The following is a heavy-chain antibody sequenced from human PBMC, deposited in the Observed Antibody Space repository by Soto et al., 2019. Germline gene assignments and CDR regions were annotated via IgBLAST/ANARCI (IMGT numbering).Heavy chain of an antibody. D-gene: IGHD6-13*01. CDR2: ISYSGTT. Sequence: PSETLSLTCTVSGGSIRSGGYYWSWIRQHPGKGLEWIGYISYSGTTFYNPYLESRVTISADTSKNQFYLKLISVTAADTAVYYCARRIGTAGLFDHWGQGTLVTVSS. CDR1: GGSIRSGGYY. CDR3: ARRIGTAGLFDH. V-gene: IGHV4-31*03. J-gene: IGHJ4*02.